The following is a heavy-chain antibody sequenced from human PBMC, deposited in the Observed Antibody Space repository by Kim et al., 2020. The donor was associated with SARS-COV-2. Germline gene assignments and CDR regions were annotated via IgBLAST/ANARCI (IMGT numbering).Heavy chain of an antibody. CDR3: ARAGDPRRAAAGTRYPYYYDMDV. CDR1: GYTFTSYD. Sequence: ASVKVSCKASGYTFTSYDINWVRQATGQGLEWMGWMNPNSGNTGYAQKFQGRVTMTRNTSISTAYMELSSLRSEDTAVYYCARAGDPRRAAAGTRYPYYYDMDVWGKGTTVTVSS. J-gene: IGHJ6*03. D-gene: IGHD6-13*01. CDR2: MNPNSGNT. V-gene: IGHV1-8*01.